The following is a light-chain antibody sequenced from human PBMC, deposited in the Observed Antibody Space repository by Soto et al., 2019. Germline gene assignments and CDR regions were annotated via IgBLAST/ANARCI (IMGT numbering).Light chain of an antibody. CDR1: QSISSW. CDR3: QQYNIYWT. V-gene: IGKV1-5*03. J-gene: IGKJ1*01. Sequence: DLQMTQSPSTLSASVGDRVTITCRASQSISSWLAWYQQKPGKAPKLLIYKASSLESGVPSRFSGSGSGTEFTLTISSLQPADFATYYCQQYNIYWTFGQGTKVEIK. CDR2: KAS.